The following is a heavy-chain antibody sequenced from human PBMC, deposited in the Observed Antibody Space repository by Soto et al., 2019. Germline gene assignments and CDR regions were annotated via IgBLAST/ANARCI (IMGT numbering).Heavy chain of an antibody. J-gene: IGHJ6*03. Sequence: ASVKVSCKASGYTFTGYYMHWVRQAPGQGLEWMGWINPNSGGTNYAQKFQGWVTMTRDTSISTAYMERSRLRSDDTAVYYCAREVSGIAAAGHPPTHYMDVWGKGTTVTVSS. CDR2: INPNSGGT. D-gene: IGHD6-13*01. V-gene: IGHV1-2*04. CDR1: GYTFTGYY. CDR3: AREVSGIAAAGHPPTHYMDV.